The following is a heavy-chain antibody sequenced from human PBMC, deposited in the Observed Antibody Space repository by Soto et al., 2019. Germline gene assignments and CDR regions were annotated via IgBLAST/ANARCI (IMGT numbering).Heavy chain of an antibody. D-gene: IGHD6-13*01. CDR3: ATTGYSSTWPIGYGMDV. V-gene: IGHV1-18*01. J-gene: IGHJ6*02. CDR1: GYTFTSYG. Sequence: QVQLVQSGAEVKKPGASVKVSCKASGYTFTSYGISWVRQAPGQGLEWMGWISAYNGNTNYAQKLQGRVTMTTDTSXSXXYMELRSLRSDDTAVYYCATTGYSSTWPIGYGMDVWGQGTTVTVSS. CDR2: ISAYNGNT.